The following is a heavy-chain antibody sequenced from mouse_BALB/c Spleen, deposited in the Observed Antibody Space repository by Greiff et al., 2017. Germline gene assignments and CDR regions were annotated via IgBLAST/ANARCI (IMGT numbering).Heavy chain of an antibody. J-gene: IGHJ1*01. CDR3: ARKGYFDV. CDR2: INPYNGDT. V-gene: IGHV1-20*02. CDR1: GYSFTGYF. Sequence: VQLQQSGPELVKPGASVKISCKASGYSFTGYFMNWVMQSHGKSLEWIGRINPYNGDTFYNQKFKGKATLTVDKSSSTAHMELRSLASEDSAVYYCARKGYFDVWGAGTTVTVSS.